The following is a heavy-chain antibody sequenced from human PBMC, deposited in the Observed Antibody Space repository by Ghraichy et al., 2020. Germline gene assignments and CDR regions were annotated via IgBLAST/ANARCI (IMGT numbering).Heavy chain of an antibody. V-gene: IGHV4-31*03. CDR3: ARDRDGYNSLDY. CDR2: IYYSGST. J-gene: IGHJ4*02. D-gene: IGHD5-24*01. CDR1: GGSISSGGFY. Sequence: SQTLSLTCTVSGGSISSGGFYWSWIRQHPEKGLEWIGYIYYSGSTYYNPSLKSRLTMSVDTSKNQFSLNLSSVTAADTAVYYCARDRDGYNSLDYWGQGTLVTVSS.